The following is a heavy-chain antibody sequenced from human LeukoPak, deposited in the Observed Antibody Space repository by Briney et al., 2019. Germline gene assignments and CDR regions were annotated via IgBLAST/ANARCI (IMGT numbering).Heavy chain of an antibody. CDR1: GFTVDDYA. J-gene: IGHJ4*02. CDR2: ISADGDRI. Sequence: PGGSLRLSCAASGFTVDDYAMHWVRQPPGKGLEWVSPISADGDRIYYADSVKGRFTISRDNSKNSLYLQMNSLRSEDSALYYCAKGGDSRSSFRRHFDSWGQGTLVTVSS. CDR3: AKGGDSRSSFRRHFDS. D-gene: IGHD6-6*01. V-gene: IGHV3-43*02.